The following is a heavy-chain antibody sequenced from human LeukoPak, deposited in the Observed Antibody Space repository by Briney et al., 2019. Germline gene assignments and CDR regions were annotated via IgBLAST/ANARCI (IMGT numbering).Heavy chain of an antibody. CDR1: GDSVSSTSVA. J-gene: IGHJ4*02. V-gene: IGHV6-1*01. Sequence: SQTLSLTCAISGDSVSSTSVAWNWIRQSPSRGLEWLGRTYYRSKWHNEYAQSVKNRITINPETSKNQFSLQLDSVIPEDTAVYYCVRDGGHRNWYPDYWGQGTLVTVSS. D-gene: IGHD6-13*01. CDR2: TYYRSKWHN. CDR3: VRDGGHRNWYPDY.